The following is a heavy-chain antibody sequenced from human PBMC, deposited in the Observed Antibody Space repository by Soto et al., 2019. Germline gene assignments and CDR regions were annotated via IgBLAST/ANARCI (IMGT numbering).Heavy chain of an antibody. V-gene: IGHV4-31*03. D-gene: IGHD3-3*01. CDR3: ARDRRFLETHYWYFDL. Sequence: QVQLQESGPGLVKPSQTLSLTCTVSGGSISSGGYYWSWIRQHPGKGLEWIGYIYYSGSTYYNPSLKSRVTISVDTSKNQFSLKLSSVTAADTAVYYCARDRRFLETHYWYFDLWGRGTLVTVSS. CDR1: GGSISSGGYY. CDR2: IYYSGST. J-gene: IGHJ2*01.